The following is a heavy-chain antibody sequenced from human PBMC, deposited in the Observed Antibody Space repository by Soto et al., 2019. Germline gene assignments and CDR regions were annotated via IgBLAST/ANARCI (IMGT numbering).Heavy chain of an antibody. Sequence: VGSLRLSCAASGFTFSSYTMHWVRQAPGEGLEWVAVISYDGNNKFYADSVKGRFTISRDSSSQTLYLQMNSLRPDDTAMYYCARDGVSSTDYTWNYGTYFDYWGPGALVTVSS. CDR2: ISYDGNNK. J-gene: IGHJ4*02. CDR3: ARDGVSSTDYTWNYGTYFDY. V-gene: IGHV3-30*03. D-gene: IGHD1-1*01. CDR1: GFTFSSYT.